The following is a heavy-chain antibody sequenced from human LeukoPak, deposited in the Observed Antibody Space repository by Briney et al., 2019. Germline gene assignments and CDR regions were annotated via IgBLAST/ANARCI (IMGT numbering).Heavy chain of an antibody. V-gene: IGHV4-30-4*08. CDR2: IYYSGST. D-gene: IGHD6-19*01. CDR3: ARSPYSSGWYGY. CDR1: GGSISSGDYY. J-gene: IGHJ4*02. Sequence: SETLSPTCTVSGGSISSGDYYWSWIRQPPGKGLEWIGYIYYSGSTYYNPSLKSRVTISVDTSKNQFSLKLSSVTAADTAVYYCARSPYSSGWYGYWGQGTLVTVSS.